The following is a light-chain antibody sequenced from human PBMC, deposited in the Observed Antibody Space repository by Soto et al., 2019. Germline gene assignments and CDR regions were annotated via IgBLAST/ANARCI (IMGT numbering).Light chain of an antibody. J-gene: IGKJ2*01. CDR3: QQYCSSPRT. V-gene: IGKV3-20*01. Sequence: EIVLTQSPGTLSLSPGERATLSCRASQSVSSSYLAWYQQKPGQAPRLLFYGASSRATGIPDRFSGSGSGTDFTITISRLEPDDVAVYYCQQYCSSPRTFGQGTKLEIK. CDR2: GAS. CDR1: QSVSSSY.